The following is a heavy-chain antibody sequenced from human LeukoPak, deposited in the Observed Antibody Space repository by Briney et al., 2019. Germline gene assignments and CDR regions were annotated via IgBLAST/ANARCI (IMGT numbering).Heavy chain of an antibody. CDR2: ISGSGGST. D-gene: IGHD2-2*01. J-gene: IGHJ4*02. V-gene: IGHV3-23*01. Sequence: GGSLRLSCAAAGFTFSTYALSWVRQAPGKGLEWVSDISGSGGSTYYADSVEGRFTISRDNSKNTLYLQMNSLRAEDTAVYYCARDQRYCSSSSCPWEPFDYWGQGTLVTVSS. CDR1: GFTFSTYA. CDR3: ARDQRYCSSSSCPWEPFDY.